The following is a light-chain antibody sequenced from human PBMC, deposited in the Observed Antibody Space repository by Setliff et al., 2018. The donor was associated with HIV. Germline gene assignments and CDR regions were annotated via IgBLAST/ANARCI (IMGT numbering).Light chain of an antibody. J-gene: IGLJ1*01. CDR1: SSNIGAAYD. V-gene: IGLV1-40*01. CDR3: QSYDSSLSAHV. CDR2: GNI. Sequence: QSALTQPPSVSGAPGQRVTISCTGSSSNIGAAYDVHWYRQFPGTAPKLLIYGNINRPSGVPDRFSGSKSGTSGSLTITGLQAEDEADYYCQSYDSSLSAHVFGTGTKGTV.